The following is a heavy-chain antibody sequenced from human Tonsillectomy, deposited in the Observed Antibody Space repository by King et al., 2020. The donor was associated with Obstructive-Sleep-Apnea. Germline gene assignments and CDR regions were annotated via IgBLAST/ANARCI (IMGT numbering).Heavy chain of an antibody. CDR1: GFTFSSYD. V-gene: IGHV3-13*01. Sequence: VQSGGSLRLSCAASGFTFSSYDMHWVRQVTGKGLEWVSGIGTAGDTYYPGSVKGRFTISREIAKNSLYLQMNSLRAGDTAVYYCARATNYFYYHGMDVWGQGTTVTVSS. CDR3: ARATNYFYYHGMDV. CDR2: IGTAGDT. J-gene: IGHJ6*02. D-gene: IGHD1-26*01.